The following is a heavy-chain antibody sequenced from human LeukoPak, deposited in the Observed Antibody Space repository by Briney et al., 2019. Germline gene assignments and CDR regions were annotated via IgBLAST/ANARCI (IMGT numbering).Heavy chain of an antibody. D-gene: IGHD6-13*01. CDR2: ISGSGGTT. V-gene: IGHV3-23*01. J-gene: IGHJ4*02. CDR1: EFTFSSYA. CDR3: AKEFSSSWYYYFDY. Sequence: PGGSLRHSCAASEFTFSSYAMSWVRQAPGKGLEWVSAISGSGGTTYYTDSVKGRFTISRDNSKNTLYLQMNSLRAEDTAVYYCAKEFSSSWYYYFDYWGQGTLVTVSS.